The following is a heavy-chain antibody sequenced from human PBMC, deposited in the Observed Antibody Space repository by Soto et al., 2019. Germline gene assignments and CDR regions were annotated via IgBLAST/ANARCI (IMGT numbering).Heavy chain of an antibody. Sequence: QVQLQGSGPGLVKPSQTLSLTCTVSGGSINIGGYYWSWIRQHPGKALEWIGYIYYSGSTFYNPSLKSRVTISFDTSKNQFSLKLNSVTAADTAVYYCARTAWHFFDYWGQGTLVTVSS. CDR1: GGSINIGGYY. V-gene: IGHV4-31*03. CDR3: ARTAWHFFDY. D-gene: IGHD3-3*02. J-gene: IGHJ4*02. CDR2: IYYSGST.